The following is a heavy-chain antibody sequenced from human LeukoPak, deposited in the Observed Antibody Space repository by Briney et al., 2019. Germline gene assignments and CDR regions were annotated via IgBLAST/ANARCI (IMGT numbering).Heavy chain of an antibody. CDR2: FIPILAIA. Sequence: EWMVRFIPILAIANYAQKFQGRVTITADKSTSTAYMELSSLRSEDTAVYYCAVHSSSWYSGDYWGQGTLVTVSS. CDR3: AVHSSSWYSGDY. J-gene: IGHJ4*02. V-gene: IGHV1-69*02. D-gene: IGHD6-13*01.